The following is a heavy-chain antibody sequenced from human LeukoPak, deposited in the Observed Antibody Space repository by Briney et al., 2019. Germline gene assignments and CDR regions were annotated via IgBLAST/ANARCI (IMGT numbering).Heavy chain of an antibody. CDR2: IYTSGST. D-gene: IGHD6-19*01. CDR1: SGSFRDYY. J-gene: IGHJ5*02. CDR3: ARGGSGWYNYFDP. Sequence: SQTLSLTCTVSSGSFRDYYWKWIRHPAGQGLGWIGRIYTSGSTNYNSSLKRRVTMSLDTSKYQISLKLTSVTAADTAIYYCARGGSGWYNYFDPWGQGTLVTISS. V-gene: IGHV4-4*07.